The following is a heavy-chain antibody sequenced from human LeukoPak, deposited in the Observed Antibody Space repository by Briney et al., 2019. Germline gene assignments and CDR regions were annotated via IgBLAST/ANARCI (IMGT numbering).Heavy chain of an antibody. Sequence: SVKVSCKASGGTFSSSAISWVRQAPGQGLEWMGGIIPIFGTANYAQKFEGRVTITTDESTSTAYMELSGLRSEDTAVYYCASRLRGIAAAGSGLVDYWGQGTLVTVSS. J-gene: IGHJ4*02. CDR3: ASRLRGIAAAGSGLVDY. CDR2: IIPIFGTA. V-gene: IGHV1-69*05. CDR1: GGTFSSSA. D-gene: IGHD6-13*01.